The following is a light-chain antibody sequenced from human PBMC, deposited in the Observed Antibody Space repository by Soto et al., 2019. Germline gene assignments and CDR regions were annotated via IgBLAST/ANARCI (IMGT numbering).Light chain of an antibody. V-gene: IGKV3-11*01. CDR1: QSINNY. CDR3: QQRGNWPLT. CDR2: DAS. Sequence: EIVLTQSPATLSLSPGERATLSCRASQSINNYVAWYQQTPGQAPRLLIYDASNRATGIPARFSGTGSGTDFTLTFSSLEPDDFALYFCQQRGNWPLTFGGGTKV. J-gene: IGKJ4*01.